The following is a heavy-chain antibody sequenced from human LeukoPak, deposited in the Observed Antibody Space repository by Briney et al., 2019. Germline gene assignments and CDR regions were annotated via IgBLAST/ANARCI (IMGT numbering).Heavy chain of an antibody. CDR3: ARSAQRGSGYCSSTSCYWDYFDY. CDR2: ISYDGSNK. J-gene: IGHJ4*02. D-gene: IGHD2-2*01. V-gene: IGHV3-30-3*01. Sequence: QPGRSLRLSCAASGFTFSSYAMHWVRQAPGKGLEWVAVISYDGSNKYYADSVKGRFTIARDNSKNTLYLQMNSLRAEDTAVYYCARSAQRGSGYCSSTSCYWDYFDYWGQGTLVTVSS. CDR1: GFTFSSYA.